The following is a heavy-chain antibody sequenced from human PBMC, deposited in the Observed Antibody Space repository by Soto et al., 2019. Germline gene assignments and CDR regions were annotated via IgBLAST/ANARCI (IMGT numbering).Heavy chain of an antibody. CDR1: GGSISSSSYY. J-gene: IGHJ5*02. V-gene: IGHV4-39*01. D-gene: IGHD1-26*01. Sequence: PSETLSLTCTVSGGSISSSSYYWGWIRQPPGKGLEWIGSIYYSGSTYYNPSLKSRVTISVDTSKNQFSLKLSSVTAADTAVYYCARHGWSGSWFDPWGQGTLVTVSS. CDR2: IYYSGST. CDR3: ARHGWSGSWFDP.